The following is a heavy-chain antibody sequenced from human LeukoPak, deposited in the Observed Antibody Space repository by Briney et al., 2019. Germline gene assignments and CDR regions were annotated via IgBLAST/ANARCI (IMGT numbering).Heavy chain of an antibody. J-gene: IGHJ4*02. CDR2: TYYRSKWYN. D-gene: IGHD3-10*01. CDR3: ARRGMYGSGSQLDY. CDR1: GDSVSSNSAA. Sequence: SQTLSLTCAISGDSVSSNSAAWNWIRQSPSRGLEWLGGTYYRSKWYNDYAVSVKSRITINPDTSKNQFSLRLSSVTAADTALYYCARRGMYGSGSQLDYWGQGTLVTVSS. V-gene: IGHV6-1*01.